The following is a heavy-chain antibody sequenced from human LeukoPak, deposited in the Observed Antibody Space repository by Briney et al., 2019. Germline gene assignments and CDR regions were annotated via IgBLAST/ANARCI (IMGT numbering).Heavy chain of an antibody. D-gene: IGHD3-22*01. J-gene: IGHJ4*02. CDR3: ARENYYDTSD. Sequence: PSETLSLTCTVSGYSISSGHYWGWIRHPPGKGLEWIGNIYHSGSTYYNPSLKSRVTISVDTSKNQFSLKLSSVTAADTAVYYCARENYYDTSDWGQGTLVTVSS. V-gene: IGHV4-38-2*02. CDR2: IYHSGST. CDR1: GYSISSGHY.